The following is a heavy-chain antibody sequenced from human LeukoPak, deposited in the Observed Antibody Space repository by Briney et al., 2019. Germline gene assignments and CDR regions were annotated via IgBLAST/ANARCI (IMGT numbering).Heavy chain of an antibody. CDR2: ITNNGRST. J-gene: IGHJ4*02. V-gene: IGHV3-64D*06. D-gene: IGHD3-22*01. CDR1: GFTFSRYA. Sequence: PGGSLRLSCSASGFTFSRYAMHWVRQPPGQGLECVSAITNNGRSTYYADSVKGRFTISRDNSKNTLYLQMSSLRAEDTAVYYCASTYSYDSSGYYPFDYWGQGTLVTVPS. CDR3: ASTYSYDSSGYYPFDY.